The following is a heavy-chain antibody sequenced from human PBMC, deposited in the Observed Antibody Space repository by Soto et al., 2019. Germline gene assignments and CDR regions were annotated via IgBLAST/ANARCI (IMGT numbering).Heavy chain of an antibody. Sequence: QITLKESGPTLVKPTQTLTLTCTFSGFSLSTSGMGVAWIRQPPEKALQWLAVIYWTDDKRYSPSLKSRLTITKDTSKNQVVLTMTDMAPVDTATYYCAHRKSSYYGSENTYYYGMDVWGQGTTVTVSS. CDR3: AHRKSSYYGSENTYYYGMDV. D-gene: IGHD3-10*01. CDR1: GFSLSTSGMG. J-gene: IGHJ6*02. V-gene: IGHV2-5*01. CDR2: IYWTDDK.